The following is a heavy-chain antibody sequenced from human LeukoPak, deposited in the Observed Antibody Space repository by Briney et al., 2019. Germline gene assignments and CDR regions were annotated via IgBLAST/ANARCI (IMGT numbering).Heavy chain of an antibody. Sequence: QTGGSLRLSCAASGSTFSSYPMNWVRQAPGKGLGWVSYISSSAIYYADSVKGRFTISRDNAKNSLYLQMNSLRAEDTAVYYCAELGITMIGGVWGKGTTVTISS. V-gene: IGHV3-48*03. J-gene: IGHJ6*04. CDR1: GSTFSSYP. CDR3: AELGITMIGGV. D-gene: IGHD3-10*02. CDR2: ISSSAI.